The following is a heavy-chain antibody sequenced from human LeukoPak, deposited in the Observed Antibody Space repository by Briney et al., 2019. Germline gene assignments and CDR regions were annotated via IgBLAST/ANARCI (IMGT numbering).Heavy chain of an antibody. J-gene: IGHJ5*02. CDR1: GGSISSSSYY. CDR3: ASSITMVRGDWFDP. V-gene: IGHV4-39*07. CDR2: IYYSGST. D-gene: IGHD3-10*01. Sequence: PSETLSLTCTVSGGSISSSSYYWGWIRQPPGKGLEWIGSIYYSGSTYYNPSLKSRVTISVDRSKNQFSLKLSSVTAADTAVYYCASSITMVRGDWFDPWGQGTLVTVSS.